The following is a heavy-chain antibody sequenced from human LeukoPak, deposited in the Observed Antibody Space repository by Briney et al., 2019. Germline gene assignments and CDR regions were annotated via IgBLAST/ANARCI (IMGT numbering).Heavy chain of an antibody. V-gene: IGHV1-2*06. Sequence: ASVKVSCKASGYTFTSYYMHWVRQAPGQGLEWMGRINPNSGGTNYAQKFQGRDTMTRDTSISTAYMELSRLRSDDTAVYYCARDARLIAVAKYYFDYWGQGTLVTVSS. CDR1: GYTFTSYY. CDR2: INPNSGGT. J-gene: IGHJ4*02. CDR3: ARDARLIAVAKYYFDY. D-gene: IGHD6-19*01.